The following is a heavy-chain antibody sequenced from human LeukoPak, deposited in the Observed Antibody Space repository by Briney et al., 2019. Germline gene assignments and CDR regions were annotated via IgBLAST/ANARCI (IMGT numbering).Heavy chain of an antibody. J-gene: IGHJ5*02. V-gene: IGHV5-51*01. CDR3: ARHLGIAAAGLRFDP. CDR2: IYPGDSDT. D-gene: IGHD6-13*01. CDR1: GYSFNSYW. Sequence: GESPKISCKASGYSFNSYWIAWVRQMPGKGLEWMGIIYPGDSDTRYSPSFQGQVTISADKSISTAYLQWSSLKASDTAMYYCARHLGIAAAGLRFDPWGQGTLVTVSS.